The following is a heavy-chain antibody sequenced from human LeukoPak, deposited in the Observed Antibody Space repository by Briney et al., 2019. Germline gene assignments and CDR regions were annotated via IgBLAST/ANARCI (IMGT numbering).Heavy chain of an antibody. CDR2: ISAYNGNT. J-gene: IGHJ3*02. D-gene: IGHD1-26*01. CDR1: GYTFTSYG. Sequence: GASVKVFCKASGYTFTSYGISWVRQAPGQGLEWMGWISAYNGNTNYAQKLQGRVTMTTDTSTSTAYMELRSLRSDDTAVYYCARIDSGSYYVSPDDAFDIWGQGTMVTVSS. CDR3: ARIDSGSYYVSPDDAFDI. V-gene: IGHV1-18*01.